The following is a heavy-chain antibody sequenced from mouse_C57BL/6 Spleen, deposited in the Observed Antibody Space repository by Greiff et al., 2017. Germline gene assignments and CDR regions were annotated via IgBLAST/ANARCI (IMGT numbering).Heavy chain of an antibody. V-gene: IGHV1-50*01. D-gene: IGHD3-2*02. Sequence: QVQLQQPGAELVKPGASVKLSCKASGYTFTSYWMQWVKQRPGQGLEWIGEIDPSDSYTNYNQKFKGKATLTVDTSSSTAYMQLSSLTSEDCSVYYCARCDSSGPFAYWGQGTLVTVSA. J-gene: IGHJ3*01. CDR2: IDPSDSYT. CDR3: ARCDSSGPFAY. CDR1: GYTFTSYW.